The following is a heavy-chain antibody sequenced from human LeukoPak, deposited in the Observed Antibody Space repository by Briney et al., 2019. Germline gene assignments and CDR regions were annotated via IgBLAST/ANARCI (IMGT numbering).Heavy chain of an antibody. CDR3: AKKSPYGDRDY. J-gene: IGHJ4*02. CDR2: ISGSGGST. Sequence: LPGGSLRLSCAASGFTFSGSAMSWVRQAPGKGLEWVSAISGSGGSTYYADSVKGRFTISRDNSKNTLYLQMNSLRAEDTAIYYCAKKSPYGDRDYWGQGTLVTVSS. V-gene: IGHV3-23*01. D-gene: IGHD4-17*01. CDR1: GFTFSGSA.